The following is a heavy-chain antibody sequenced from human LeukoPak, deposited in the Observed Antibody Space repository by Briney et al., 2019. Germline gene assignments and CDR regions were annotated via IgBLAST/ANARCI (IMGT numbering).Heavy chain of an antibody. J-gene: IGHJ4*02. CDR1: GVTFSSYG. CDR3: AKDRLFGVVIDY. CDR2: ISGSGGST. Sequence: GRSLRLSCAVSGVTFSSYGMHWVRQAPGKGLEWVSAISGSGGSTYYADSVKGRFTISRDNSKNTLYLQMNSLRAEDTAVYYCAKDRLFGVVIDYWGQGTLVTVSS. V-gene: IGHV3-23*01. D-gene: IGHD3-3*01.